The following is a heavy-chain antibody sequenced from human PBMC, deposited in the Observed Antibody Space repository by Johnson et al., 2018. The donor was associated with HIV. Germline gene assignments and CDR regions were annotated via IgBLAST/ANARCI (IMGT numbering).Heavy chain of an antibody. J-gene: IGHJ3*02. V-gene: IGHV3-NL1*01. D-gene: IGHD3-9*01. Sequence: QVQLVESGGGVVQPGKSLTLSCVGSGLSFSNFGIHWVRQAPGKGLEWVSTFYSGDSTYYADSVKGRFTISRDNSKNTLYLQMNSLRAEDTAVYYCARGKSYDIYPAFDIWGQGTMVTVSS. CDR1: GLSFSNFG. CDR3: ARGKSYDIYPAFDI. CDR2: FYSGDST.